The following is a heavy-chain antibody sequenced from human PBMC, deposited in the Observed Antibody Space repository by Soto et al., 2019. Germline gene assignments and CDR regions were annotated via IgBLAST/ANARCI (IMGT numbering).Heavy chain of an antibody. CDR2: MTPDSGDT. V-gene: IGHV1-8*01. D-gene: IGHD3-16*01. CDR1: GHTLASYD. J-gene: IGHJ5*01. CDR3: ARDPFYGWFDS. Sequence: QVQLVQSGAEVRKPGASVKVSCKASGHTLASYDINWVRQATGQGLEWMGWMTPDSGDTGYAQKFQGRVTMTWDTSITTAYMGLSSLRSDDTAVYYCARDPFYGWFDSWGQGTLVTVSS.